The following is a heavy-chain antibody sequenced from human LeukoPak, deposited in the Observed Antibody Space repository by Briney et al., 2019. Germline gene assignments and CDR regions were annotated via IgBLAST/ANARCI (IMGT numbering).Heavy chain of an antibody. Sequence: GASVKVSCKASGYTFTSYGISWVRQAPGQGLEWMGWISAYNGNTNYAQKLQGRVTMTTDTSTSTAYMELRSLRSDDTAVYYCARDHSSTSITPAWYWFDPWGQGTLVTVSS. J-gene: IGHJ5*02. V-gene: IGHV1-18*01. D-gene: IGHD2-2*01. CDR1: GYTFTSYG. CDR3: ARDHSSTSITPAWYWFDP. CDR2: ISAYNGNT.